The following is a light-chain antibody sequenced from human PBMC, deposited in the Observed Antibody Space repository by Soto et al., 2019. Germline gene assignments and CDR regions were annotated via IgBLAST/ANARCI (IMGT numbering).Light chain of an antibody. CDR2: DAS. CDR1: QSVSRF. J-gene: IGKJ5*01. CDR3: QQRSDWPIT. V-gene: IGKV3-11*01. Sequence: EVVLTQSPATLSLSPGERATLSCRASQSVSRFLAWYQQKPGQAPRLLIFDASNRATGIRAKLSASGSGTAFTLTTSYLESEDSAVYYCQQRSDWPITFGQGTQL.